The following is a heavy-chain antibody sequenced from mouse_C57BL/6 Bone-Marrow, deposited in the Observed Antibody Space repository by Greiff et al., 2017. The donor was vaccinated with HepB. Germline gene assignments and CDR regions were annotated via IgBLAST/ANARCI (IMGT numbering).Heavy chain of an antibody. CDR3: ARRITTVVAPYAMDY. V-gene: IGHV1-62-2*01. J-gene: IGHJ4*01. Sequence: QVQLQQSGAELVKPGASVKLSCKASGYTFTEYSIHWVKQRSGQGLEWIGWFYPGSGSIKYNEKFKDKATLTADKSSSTVYMELSRLTSEDSAVYICARRITTVVAPYAMDYWGQGTSVTVSS. CDR2: FYPGSGSI. CDR1: GYTFTEYS. D-gene: IGHD1-1*01.